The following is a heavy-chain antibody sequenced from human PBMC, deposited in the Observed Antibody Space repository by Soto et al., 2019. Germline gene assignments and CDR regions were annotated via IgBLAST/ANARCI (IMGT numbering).Heavy chain of an antibody. J-gene: IGHJ6*02. CDR1: GGTFSSHS. V-gene: IGHV1-69*13. D-gene: IGHD1-1*01. Sequence: ASVKVSCKFSGGTFSSHSINWVRQAPGQGLEWMGGIIPIFGPANFAKKFQGRATITADESTTTAYMELSSLTSEDTAVYYCATGSFTSTGGRIGYHYNAMDVWGQGTTVTVSS. CDR3: ATGSFTSTGGRIGYHYNAMDV. CDR2: IIPIFGPA.